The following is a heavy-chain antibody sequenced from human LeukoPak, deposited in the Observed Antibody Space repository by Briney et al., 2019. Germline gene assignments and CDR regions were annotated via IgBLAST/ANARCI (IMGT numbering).Heavy chain of an antibody. V-gene: IGHV3-66*04. CDR3: ASQRYCTNGICYRKYYFDY. D-gene: IGHD2-8*01. CDR1: GFTVRINY. Sequence: GGSLRLSCAASGFTVRINYMSWVRQAPGKGLKSFSLIYSGDNTYYSDSVKGRFTVSRDNSKNTLYLQMNSLRAEDTAVYFCASQRYCTNGICYRKYYFDYWGQGTLVTVSS. J-gene: IGHJ4*02. CDR2: IYSGDNT.